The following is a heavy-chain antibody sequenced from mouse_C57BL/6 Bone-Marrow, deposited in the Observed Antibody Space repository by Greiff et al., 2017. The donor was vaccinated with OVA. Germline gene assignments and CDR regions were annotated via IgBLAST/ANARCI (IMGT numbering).Heavy chain of an antibody. CDR3: ARDAKDGYYYDY. J-gene: IGHJ4*01. CDR1: GFTFSDFY. D-gene: IGHD2-3*01. CDR2: SRNKANDYTT. V-gene: IGHV7-1*01. Sequence: EVQRVESGGGLVQSGRSLRLSCATSGFTFSDFYMEWVRQAPGKGLEWIAASRNKANDYTTEYSASVKGRFIVSRDTSQSILYLQMNALRAEDTAIYYCARDAKDGYYYDYWGQGTSVTVSS.